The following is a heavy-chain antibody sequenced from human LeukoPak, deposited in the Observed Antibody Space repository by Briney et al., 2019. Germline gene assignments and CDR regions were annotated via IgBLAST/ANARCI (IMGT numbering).Heavy chain of an antibody. D-gene: IGHD6-13*01. CDR1: GGTFSSYA. J-gene: IGHJ4*02. CDR2: VIPIFGTA. V-gene: IGHV1-69*13. CDR3: ARRGVRWSFDY. Sequence: GASVKVSCKASGGTFSSYAISWVRQAPGQGLEWMGGVIPIFGTANYAQKFQGRVTITADESTSTAYMELSSLRSEDTAVYYCARRGVRWSFDYWGQGTLVTVSS.